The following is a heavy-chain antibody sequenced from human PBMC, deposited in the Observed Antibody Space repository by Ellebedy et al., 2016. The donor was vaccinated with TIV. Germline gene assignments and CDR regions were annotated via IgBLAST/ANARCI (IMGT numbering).Heavy chain of an antibody. CDR3: ARQTGLWFGELFTLDY. J-gene: IGHJ4*02. CDR1: GGSISSYY. Sequence: MPGGSLRLSCTVAGGSISSYYWSWIRQSPGKGLEWIGDIYSSQSTNYHPSLKSRVTISVDTSKNQFSLRLSPVTAADTAVYYCARQTGLWFGELFTLDYWGQGTLVTVSS. CDR2: IYSSQST. D-gene: IGHD3-10*01. V-gene: IGHV4-4*08.